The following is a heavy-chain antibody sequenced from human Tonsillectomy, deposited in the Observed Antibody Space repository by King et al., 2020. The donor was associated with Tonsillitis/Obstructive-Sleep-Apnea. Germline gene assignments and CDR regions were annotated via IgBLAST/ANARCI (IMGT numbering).Heavy chain of an antibody. Sequence: QLQESGPGLVKPSETLSLTCTVSGGSISSYYWNWIRQPAGKRLDWIGRIHTSGSTNYNPSLKSRVTMSVDTSKNRVSLRLNSVTAADTAVYYCARDYSSGYGLDVWGQGTTVTVSS. CDR3: ARDYSSGYGLDV. J-gene: IGHJ6*02. CDR2: IHTSGST. CDR1: GGSISSYY. D-gene: IGHD6-19*01. V-gene: IGHV4-4*07.